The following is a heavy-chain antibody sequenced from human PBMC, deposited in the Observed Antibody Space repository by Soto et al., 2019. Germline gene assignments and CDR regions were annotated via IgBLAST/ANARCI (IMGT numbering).Heavy chain of an antibody. CDR2: ISWNTNLI. J-gene: IGHJ6*02. D-gene: IGHD2-21*02. V-gene: IGHV3-9*01. Sequence: PGGSLRLSCAASGFTFDEYAMHWVRQAPGKGLEWVSGISWNTNLIGYADSVKGRFTISRDNAKNSLYLQMSSLRPDDTALYYCAKDFWTASHNYGLDVWGLGTTVTVS. CDR3: AKDFWTASHNYGLDV. CDR1: GFTFDEYA.